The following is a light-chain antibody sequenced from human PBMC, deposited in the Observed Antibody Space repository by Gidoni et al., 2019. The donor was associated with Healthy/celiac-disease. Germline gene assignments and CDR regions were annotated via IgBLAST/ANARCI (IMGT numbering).Light chain of an antibody. J-gene: IGKJ2*02. V-gene: IGKV1-39*01. CDR2: AAS. CDR1: QSISSY. Sequence: DIQMTHSPSSLSASVGDRVTITCRASQSISSYLNWYQQKPGNAPKLLIYAASSLQSGVPSRFSGSGSGTDFTLTISSLQPEDFATYYCQQSYSTPPGTFGQGTKLEIK. CDR3: QQSYSTPPGT.